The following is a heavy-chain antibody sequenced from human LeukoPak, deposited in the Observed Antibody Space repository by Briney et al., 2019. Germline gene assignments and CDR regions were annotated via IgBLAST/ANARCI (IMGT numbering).Heavy chain of an antibody. D-gene: IGHD2-2*01. J-gene: IGHJ4*02. CDR1: GGSISSYY. CDR3: ARGTLTYQLLSTAFDY. V-gene: IGHV4-59*01. CDR2: IYYSGST. Sequence: SETLSLTCTVSGGSISSYYWSWIRQPPGKGLEWIGYIYYSGSTNYNPSLKSRVTISVDTSKNQFSLKLSSVTAADTAVYYCARGTLTYQLLSTAFDYWGQGTLVTVSS.